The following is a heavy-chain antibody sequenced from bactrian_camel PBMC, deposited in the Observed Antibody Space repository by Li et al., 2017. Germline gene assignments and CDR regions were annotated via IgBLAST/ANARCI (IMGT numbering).Heavy chain of an antibody. CDR1: GHSRGSNC. V-gene: IGHV3-3*01. D-gene: IGHD2*01. J-gene: IGHJ4*01. CDR2: IRNSGGET. Sequence: HVQLVESGGDSVQPGGSLRLTCVVSGHSRGSNCVGWFRLPPGRAPAEREGIAAIRNSGGETWYHDSVKGRFTVSQDDAKYTVFLQMNNLKPEDTGVYTCAADSEQWFGCSATSPGDYDAWGPGTQVTVS. CDR3: AADSEQWFGCSATSPGDYDA.